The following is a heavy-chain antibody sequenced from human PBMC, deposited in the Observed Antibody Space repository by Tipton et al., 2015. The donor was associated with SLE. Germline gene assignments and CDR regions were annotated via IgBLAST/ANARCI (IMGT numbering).Heavy chain of an antibody. V-gene: IGHV1-58*02. CDR1: GFTFGRFA. CDR3: AADLYSGAYMGYYYMDV. Sequence: QSGAEVKKPGTSVKVSCMASGFTFGRFAMQWVRQVRGQRLEWMGWIVVSSGHTKNAQKFQERVTLTRNMSTSASYMELSSLRSEETGVYYCAADLYSGAYMGYYYMDVWGTRTTVTASS. J-gene: IGHJ6*03. CDR2: IVVSSGHT. D-gene: IGHD1-26*01.